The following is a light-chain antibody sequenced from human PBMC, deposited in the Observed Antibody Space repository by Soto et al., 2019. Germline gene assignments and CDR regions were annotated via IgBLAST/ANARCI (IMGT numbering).Light chain of an antibody. J-gene: IGLJ1*01. V-gene: IGLV1-44*01. CDR2: SNN. Sequence: QSVLTQSPSASGTPGQRVTISCSGSSSNIGSNTVNWYQQLPGTAPKLLIYSNNQRPSGVPDRFSGSKSGTSASLAISGLQSEDEADYYCAAWDDSLPSYVFGTGTKLTVL. CDR3: AAWDDSLPSYV. CDR1: SSNIGSNT.